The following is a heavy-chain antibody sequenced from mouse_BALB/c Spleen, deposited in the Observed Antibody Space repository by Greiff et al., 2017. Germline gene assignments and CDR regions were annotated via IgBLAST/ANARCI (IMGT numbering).Heavy chain of an antibody. J-gene: IGHJ4*01. D-gene: IGHD2-2*01. V-gene: IGHV1S41*01. CDR2: IAPGSGST. CDR1: GYTFTSYW. Sequence: DLVKPGASVKLSCKASGYTFTSYWINWIKQRPGQGLEWIGRIAPGSGSTYYNEMFKGKATLTVDTSSSTAYIQLSSLSSEDSAVYFCARGWLRRSPYAMDYWGQGTSVTVSA. CDR3: ARGWLRRSPYAMDY.